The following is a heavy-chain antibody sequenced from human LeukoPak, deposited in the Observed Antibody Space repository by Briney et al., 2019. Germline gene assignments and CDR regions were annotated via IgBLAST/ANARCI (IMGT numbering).Heavy chain of an antibody. V-gene: IGHV4-59*12. CDR2: IYYSGST. CDR1: GGSISSYY. CDR3: ARDLMVRGVLNWFDP. Sequence: SETLSLTCTVSGGSISSYYWSWIRQPPGKGLEWIGYIYYSGSTNYNPSLKSRVTISVDTSKNQFSLKLSSVTAADTAVYYCARDLMVRGVLNWFDPWGQGTLVTVSS. J-gene: IGHJ5*02. D-gene: IGHD3-10*01.